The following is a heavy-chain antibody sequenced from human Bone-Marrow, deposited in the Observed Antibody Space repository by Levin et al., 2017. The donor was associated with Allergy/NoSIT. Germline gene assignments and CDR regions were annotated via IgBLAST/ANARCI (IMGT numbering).Heavy chain of an antibody. Sequence: GESLKISCQASGDTFTGYYLHWVRQAPGEGLQWMGRINPDSGGTNYAQEFQGRVTMTGDTSISTAYMELNSLRSDDTAVYYCATSTYCDEISCLYYYYFYLDVWGKGTSVTVSS. J-gene: IGHJ6*03. CDR1: GDTFTGYY. CDR2: INPDSGGT. V-gene: IGHV1-2*06. CDR3: ATSTYCDEISCLYYYYFYLDV. D-gene: IGHD3-16*01.